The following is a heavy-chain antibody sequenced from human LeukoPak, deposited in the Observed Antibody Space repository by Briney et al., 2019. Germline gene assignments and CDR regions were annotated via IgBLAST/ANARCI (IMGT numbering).Heavy chain of an antibody. D-gene: IGHD2-2*01. CDR3: AREVSFPYCSTTSCYDFDP. CDR1: GYTFTSYG. CDR2: ISTYSGNT. J-gene: IGHJ5*02. Sequence: GASVTVSCKASGYTFTSYGISWVRQAPGQGLEWMGWISTYSGNTNYAQNLQGRVTMTTDTSTTKAYMELRSLRSDDTAVYYCAREVSFPYCSTTSCYDFDPWGQGTLVTVSS. V-gene: IGHV1-18*01.